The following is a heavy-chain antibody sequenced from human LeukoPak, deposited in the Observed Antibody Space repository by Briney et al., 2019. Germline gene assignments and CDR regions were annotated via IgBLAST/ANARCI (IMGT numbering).Heavy chain of an antibody. CDR3: ISAAGDY. V-gene: IGHV3-49*04. CDR1: GFTFRDYA. Sequence: GGSLRLSCTASGFTFRDYAMSWVRQAPGKGLEWVSFVRSGAYGGTAVYAASVRGRVYISRDDSKSIAYLQLDSLKAEDTAVYYCISAAGDYWGQGTPVTVSS. J-gene: IGHJ4*02. CDR2: VRSGAYGGTA.